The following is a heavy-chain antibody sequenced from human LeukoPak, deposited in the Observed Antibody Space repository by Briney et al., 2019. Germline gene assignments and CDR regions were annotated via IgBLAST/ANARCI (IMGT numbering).Heavy chain of an antibody. Sequence: GGSLRLSCAASGFTFSSYSMNWVRQAPGKGLEWVSYISSSSSTIYYADSVKGRFTISRDNAKNSLYLQMNSLRAEDTAVYYCASGYCSGGSCYSAAVYFDYWGQGTLVTVSS. CDR2: ISSSSSTI. CDR1: GFTFSSYS. D-gene: IGHD2-15*01. V-gene: IGHV3-48*04. CDR3: ASGYCSGGSCYSAAVYFDY. J-gene: IGHJ4*02.